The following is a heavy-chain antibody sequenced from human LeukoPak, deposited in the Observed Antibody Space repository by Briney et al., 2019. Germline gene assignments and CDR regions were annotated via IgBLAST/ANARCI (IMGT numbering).Heavy chain of an antibody. Sequence: GGSLRLSCAACGFTLSNYWMTWVRQAPGKGVEWVANIKHGGGEKYYVDSVKGRFTISRDNANNSLYLQMTSLSAEDTSVYYCASQPLFPLRFDPGGRGPLVTVS. V-gene: IGHV3-7*02. CDR2: IKHGGGEK. CDR3: ASQPLFPLRFDP. J-gene: IGHJ5*02. CDR1: GFTLSNYW.